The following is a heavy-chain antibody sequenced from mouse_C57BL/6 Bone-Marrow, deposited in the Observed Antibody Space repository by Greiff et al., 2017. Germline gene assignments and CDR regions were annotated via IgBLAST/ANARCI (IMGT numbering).Heavy chain of an antibody. CDR1: GYSITSGSF. Sequence: EVKLQESGPGLVKPSQSLSLTCSVTGYSITSGSFWNWLRQFPGNKLEWMGYISYDGSTNYNHSLNKRISITRDTSKNQFFLKLNSVTTEDTATYYLARVNHYYGSSHWYFDVWGTGTPVTVSS. D-gene: IGHD1-1*01. CDR3: ARVNHYYGSSHWYFDV. CDR2: ISYDGST. J-gene: IGHJ1*03. V-gene: IGHV3-6*01.